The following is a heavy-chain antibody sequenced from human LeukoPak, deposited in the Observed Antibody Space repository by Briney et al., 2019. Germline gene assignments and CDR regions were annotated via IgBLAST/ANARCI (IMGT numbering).Heavy chain of an antibody. CDR2: INHSGST. J-gene: IGHJ6*02. Sequence: SETLSLTCAVYGGSFSGYYWSWIRQPPGKGLEWIGEINHSGSTNYNPSLKSRVTISVDTSKNQFSLKLSSVTAADTAVYYCARRPVARRHPPFYYYYGMDVWGQGTTVTVSS. CDR1: GGSFSGYY. CDR3: ARRPVARRHPPFYYYYGMDV. V-gene: IGHV4-34*01.